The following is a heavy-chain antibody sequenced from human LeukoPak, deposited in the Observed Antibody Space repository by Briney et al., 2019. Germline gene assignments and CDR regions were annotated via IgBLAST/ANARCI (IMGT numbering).Heavy chain of an antibody. CDR2: ISSNGDST. D-gene: IGHD5-24*01. CDR3: VKDRWIDY. Sequence: GGSLGLSCSVSGFTFSSYAMHWVRQAPGKGLQYVSSISSNGDSTYYAASVKGRFTISRDNSKSTLYLQMSSLRAEDTAVYYCVKDRWIDYWGQGALVTVSS. V-gene: IGHV3-64D*06. J-gene: IGHJ4*02. CDR1: GFTFSSYA.